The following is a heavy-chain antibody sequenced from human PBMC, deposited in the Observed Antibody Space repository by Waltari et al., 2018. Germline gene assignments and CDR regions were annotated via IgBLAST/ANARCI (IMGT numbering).Heavy chain of an antibody. CDR3: ARDGYSSSWLDY. D-gene: IGHD6-13*01. CDR1: GFTFSNHC. J-gene: IGHJ4*02. V-gene: IGHV3-21*01. CDR2: ISSSSSYI. Sequence: VPVVGAWGGLGKAWGALRPSRSGSGFTFSNHCLDLGRQAPGKGLEWVSSISSSSSYIYYADSVKGRFTISRDNAKNSLYLQMNSLRAEDTAVYYCARDGYSSSWLDYWGQGTLVTVSS.